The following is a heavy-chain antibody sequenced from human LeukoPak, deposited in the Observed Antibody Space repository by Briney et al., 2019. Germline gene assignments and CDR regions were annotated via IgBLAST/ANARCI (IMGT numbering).Heavy chain of an antibody. J-gene: IGHJ4*02. CDR2: INHSGST. CDR1: GGSFSGYY. CDR3: ARSGYYGSGSYYAAEYYFDY. D-gene: IGHD3-10*01. V-gene: IGHV4-34*01. Sequence: SETLSLTCAVYGGSFSGYYWSWIRQPPGKGLEWIGEINHSGSTSYSPSLKSRVTMSVDTSKNQFSLKLSSVTAADTAVYYCARSGYYGSGSYYAAEYYFDYWGQGTLVTVSS.